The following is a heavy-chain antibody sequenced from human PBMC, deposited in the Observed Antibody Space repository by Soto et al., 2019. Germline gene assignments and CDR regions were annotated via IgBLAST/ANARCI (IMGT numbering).Heavy chain of an antibody. Sequence: SETLSLTCTVSGGSISSDSYYWGWIRQSPEKGFEWIASISYFGSTYYSPTLKSRLLISVDTSKSQFSLKLSSVTAADTAVYYCARAHYGDYGYGMDVWGQGTTVTVSS. J-gene: IGHJ6*02. D-gene: IGHD4-17*01. CDR1: GGSISSDSYY. CDR2: ISYFGST. CDR3: ARAHYGDYGYGMDV. V-gene: IGHV4-39*01.